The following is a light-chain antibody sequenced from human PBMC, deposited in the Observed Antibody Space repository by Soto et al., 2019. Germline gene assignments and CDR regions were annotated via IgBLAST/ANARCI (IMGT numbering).Light chain of an antibody. V-gene: IGKV3-20*01. CDR2: GAS. Sequence: EIVLTQSPGTLSLSPGERATLSCRASQSVSSSYLAWYQQKPGQAPRLLIYGASSSATGIPARFSGSGSGRDFSLTISRLEPEDFAVYYCQQYGSSPYTFGHGTKLEIK. CDR3: QQYGSSPYT. CDR1: QSVSSSY. J-gene: IGKJ2*01.